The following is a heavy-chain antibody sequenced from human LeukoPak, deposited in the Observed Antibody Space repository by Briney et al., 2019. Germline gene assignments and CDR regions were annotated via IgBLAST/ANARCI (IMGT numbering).Heavy chain of an antibody. D-gene: IGHD5-24*01. CDR3: ARDQGDGSLDY. J-gene: IGHJ4*02. CDR1: GGSISSGGYY. Sequence: SETLSLTCTVSGGSISSGGYYWSWIRQHPGKGLEWIGYIYNTGSTNYNPSLKSRVTISVDTSKNQFSLKLSSVTAADTAVYYCARDQGDGSLDYWGQGTLVTVSS. V-gene: IGHV4-61*08. CDR2: IYNTGST.